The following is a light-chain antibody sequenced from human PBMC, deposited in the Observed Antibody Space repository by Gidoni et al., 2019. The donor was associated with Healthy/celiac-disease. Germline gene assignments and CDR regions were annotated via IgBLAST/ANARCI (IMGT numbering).Light chain of an antibody. J-gene: IGLJ3*02. Sequence: SSVLTQPPSVSVAPGQTATITCGGNNIGSETVHWYQQKPGQAPVLVVYDDSDRPSGIPERFSGSNSGNTATLTISRVEAGDEADYYCQVWDGRSDFWVFGGGTKMTVL. CDR1: NIGSET. V-gene: IGLV3-21*02. CDR2: DDS. CDR3: QVWDGRSDFWV.